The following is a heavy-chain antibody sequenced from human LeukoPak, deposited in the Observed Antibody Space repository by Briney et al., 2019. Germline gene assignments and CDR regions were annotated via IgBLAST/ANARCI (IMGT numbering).Heavy chain of an antibody. D-gene: IGHD5-18*01. Sequence: SETLSLTCTVSGGSISSSSYYWGWIRQPPGKGLEWIGSIYYSGSTHYNPSLKSRVTISLDTSKNQFSLKLSSVTAADTAVYYCARSRGYSYATYFDYWGQGTLVTVSS. CDR1: GGSISSSSYY. V-gene: IGHV4-39*07. J-gene: IGHJ4*02. CDR2: IYYSGST. CDR3: ARSRGYSYATYFDY.